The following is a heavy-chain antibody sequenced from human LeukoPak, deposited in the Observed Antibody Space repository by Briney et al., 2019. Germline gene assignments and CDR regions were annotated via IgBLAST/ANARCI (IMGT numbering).Heavy chain of an antibody. J-gene: IGHJ3*02. D-gene: IGHD2-15*01. CDR1: GGSINSGAYY. CDR2: IYYSGSN. CDR3: AGCSGGSPIDAFHI. Sequence: PSETLSLTCTVSGGSINSGAYYWSWIRQHPGKGLEWIGYIYYSGSNYYNPSLKSRVTIPVDTSKNQFSLKLSSVTAADTAVYYCAGCSGGSPIDAFHIWGQGTMVTVSS. V-gene: IGHV4-31*03.